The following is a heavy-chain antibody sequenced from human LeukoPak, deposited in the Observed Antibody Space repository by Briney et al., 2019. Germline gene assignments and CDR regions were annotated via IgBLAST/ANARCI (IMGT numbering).Heavy chain of an antibody. CDR2: INTEGTTT. J-gene: IGHJ4*02. CDR3: ARAHDNHDSSGYSYDY. V-gene: IGHV3-74*01. CDR1: GFTFSSYW. D-gene: IGHD3-22*01. Sequence: GGSLRLSCAASGFTFSSYWMHWVRQAPGKGLVWVSRINTEGTTTNYADSVKGRFTISRDNAKSTLYLQMNSLRAEDTALYYCARAHDNHDSSGYSYDYWSQGTLVTVSS.